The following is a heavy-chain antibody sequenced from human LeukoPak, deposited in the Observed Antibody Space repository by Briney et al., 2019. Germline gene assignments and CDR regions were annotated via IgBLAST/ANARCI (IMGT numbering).Heavy chain of an antibody. CDR3: ARGGGITGTTDYYYYMDV. D-gene: IGHD1-7*01. Sequence: GASVKVSCKASGYTFTSYGISWVRQAPGQGLEWMGWISAYNGNTNYAQKLQGRVTMTTDTSTSTAYMELRSLRSDDTAVYYCARGGGITGTTDYYYYMDVWGKGTTVTVSS. CDR2: ISAYNGNT. CDR1: GYTFTSYG. V-gene: IGHV1-18*01. J-gene: IGHJ6*03.